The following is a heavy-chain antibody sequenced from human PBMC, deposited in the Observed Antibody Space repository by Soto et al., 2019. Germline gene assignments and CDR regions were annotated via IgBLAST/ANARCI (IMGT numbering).Heavy chain of an antibody. CDR1: GYTFIGYY. CDR3: ARVMAYEQQLVPFDY. CDR2: VNPHTGGT. J-gene: IGHJ4*02. D-gene: IGHD6-13*01. V-gene: IGHV1-2*02. Sequence: QVQLVQSGAEVKKPGASVKVSCKTSGYTFIGYYLNWVRQAPDQGLEWLGWVNPHTGGTHYAQKFDGRVTMTRVTSTYTAYRELSSLKFDDTATYFCARVMAYEQQLVPFDYWSQGTLVTVSS.